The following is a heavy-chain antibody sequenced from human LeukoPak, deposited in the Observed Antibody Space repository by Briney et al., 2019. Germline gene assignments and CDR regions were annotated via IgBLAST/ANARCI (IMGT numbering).Heavy chain of an antibody. Sequence: ASVKVSCKASGYTFTGYYMHWVRQAPGQGLEWMGWINPNSGGTNYAQKFQGRVTMTRDTSISTAYMELSRLRSDDTAVYYCARDLIYGSGWYAFDIWGQGTMVTVSS. CDR2: INPNSGGT. V-gene: IGHV1-2*02. CDR3: ARDLIYGSGWYAFDI. J-gene: IGHJ3*02. CDR1: GYTFTGYY. D-gene: IGHD6-19*01.